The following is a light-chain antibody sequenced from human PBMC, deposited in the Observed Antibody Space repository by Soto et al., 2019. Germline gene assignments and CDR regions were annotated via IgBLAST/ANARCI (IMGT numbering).Light chain of an antibody. CDR1: QSVLYSSNNKNY. CDR2: WAS. J-gene: IGKJ2*01. Sequence: DIVMTQSPDSLAVSLGERATINCKSSQSVLYSSNNKNYLAWYQHKPGQPPKLLIYWASTRESGVPGRFSGSGSGTDFTLTISSLQAEDVAVYYCQQFYSTPHTFGQGTKLEIK. CDR3: QQFYSTPHT. V-gene: IGKV4-1*01.